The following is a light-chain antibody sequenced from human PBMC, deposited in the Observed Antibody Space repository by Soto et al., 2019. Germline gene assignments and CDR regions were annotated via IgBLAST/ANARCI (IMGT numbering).Light chain of an antibody. CDR1: QSVSSN. V-gene: IGKV3-15*01. CDR2: GAS. CDR3: QQYNNWPT. J-gene: IGKJ3*01. Sequence: EIVMTQSPATLSVSPGERATLSCRASQSVSSNLAWFQQKPGQAPRLLIYGASTRATGIPARFSGSGSGTEFTLTISSLQSEDFAVYSCQQYNNWPTFGPGTKVDLK.